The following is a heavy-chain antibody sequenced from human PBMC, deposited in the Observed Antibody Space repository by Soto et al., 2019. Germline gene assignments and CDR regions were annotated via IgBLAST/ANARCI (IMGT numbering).Heavy chain of an antibody. D-gene: IGHD3-22*01. CDR3: VRWQQLVQYYDSSGYSGPDY. CDR2: ISSNGGST. V-gene: IGHV3-64D*06. CDR1: GFTFSSYA. Sequence: GGSLRLSCSASGFTFSSYAMHWVRQAPGKGLEYVSAISSNGGSTYYADSVKGRFTIPRDNSKNTLYPQMSSLRAEDTAVYYCVRWQQLVQYYDSSGYSGPDYWGQGTLVTVSS. J-gene: IGHJ4*02.